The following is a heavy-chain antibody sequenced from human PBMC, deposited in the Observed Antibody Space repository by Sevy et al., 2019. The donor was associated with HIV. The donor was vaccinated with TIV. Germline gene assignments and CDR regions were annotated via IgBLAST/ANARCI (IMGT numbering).Heavy chain of an antibody. J-gene: IGHJ2*01. D-gene: IGHD3-10*01. CDR2: IKQDGSGK. Sequence: GGSLRLSCAASGFTFSSYWMSWVRQAPGKGLEWVANIKQDGSGKYYVDSVKGRFTISRDKAKNSLYLQMNRLKAEDTAVYYCARIRFLVGGQSWCFDLWGRGALVTVSS. V-gene: IGHV3-7*01. CDR3: ARIRFLVGGQSWCFDL. CDR1: GFTFSSYW.